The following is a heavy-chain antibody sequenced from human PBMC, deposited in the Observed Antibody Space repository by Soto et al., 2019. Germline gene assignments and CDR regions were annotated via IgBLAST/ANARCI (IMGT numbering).Heavy chain of an antibody. V-gene: IGHV1-69*13. CDR1: VGTFSSYA. CDR2: IIPIFGTA. J-gene: IGHJ4*02. CDR3: ARDPRGYSYGHFDY. Sequence: SVKVSCKASVGTFSSYAISWVRQATGQGLEWMGGIIPIFGTANYAQKFQGRVTITADESTSTAYMELSSLRSEDTAVYYCARDPRGYSYGHFDYWGQGTLVTVSS. D-gene: IGHD5-18*01.